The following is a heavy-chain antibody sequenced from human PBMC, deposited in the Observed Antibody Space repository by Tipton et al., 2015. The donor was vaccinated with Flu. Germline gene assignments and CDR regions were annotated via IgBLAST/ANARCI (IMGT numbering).Heavy chain of an antibody. J-gene: IGHJ4*02. CDR1: GFTFSTHT. CDR3: ARVPPSVVVPIPHYFDS. Sequence: GSLRLSCKASGFTFSTHTMAWVRQAPGKGPEWVSSINYSGETIKYTDSVKGRFTVSRDNSKDTVYLQMTGLGGDDTAKYFCARVPPSVVVPIPHYFDSWGQGVLVTVSS. CDR2: INYSGETI. V-gene: IGHV3-23*05. D-gene: IGHD3-22*01.